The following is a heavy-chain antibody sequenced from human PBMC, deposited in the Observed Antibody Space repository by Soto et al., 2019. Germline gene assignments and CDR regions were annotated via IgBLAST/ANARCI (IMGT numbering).Heavy chain of an antibody. CDR1: GFTFSSYS. CDR2: ISSSSTYM. J-gene: IGHJ4*02. Sequence: EVQLVESRGGPVKPGGSLRLSCEASGFTFSSYSMNWVRQAPGKGLEWVSSISSSSTYMYYADSLMGRFTISRDNAKNSLFLQMNSLRVEDTAVYYCVRLRSGYFDYWGQGTLVTASS. V-gene: IGHV3-21*01. CDR3: VRLRSGYFDY.